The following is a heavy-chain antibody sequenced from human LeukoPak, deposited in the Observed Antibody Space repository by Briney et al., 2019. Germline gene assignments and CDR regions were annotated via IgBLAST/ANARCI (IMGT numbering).Heavy chain of an antibody. J-gene: IGHJ4*02. D-gene: IGHD6-19*01. CDR2: VNPNSSDP. Sequence: ASVNVSCEASGYTFTGQYMHWVRQAPGQGLEGMGRVNPNSSDPHYALKLQGRGTMTKNTSLTTAHMELRRVPSDNTAEYYCARVGHTSGWDFDYRGQGTLVTVSS. V-gene: IGHV1-2*06. CDR3: ARVGHTSGWDFDY. CDR1: GYTFTGQY.